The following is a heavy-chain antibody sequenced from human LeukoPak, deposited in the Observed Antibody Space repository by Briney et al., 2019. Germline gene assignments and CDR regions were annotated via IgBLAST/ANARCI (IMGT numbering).Heavy chain of an antibody. D-gene: IGHD2-21*02. CDR3: AREHIVVVTAIQGYYYYGMDV. CDR1: GGTFSSYA. CDR2: IIPIFGTA. V-gene: IGHV1-69*13. Sequence: RASVKVSCKASGGTFSSYAISWVRQAPGQGLEWMGGIIPIFGTANYAQKFQGRVTITADESTSTAYMELSSLRSEDTAVYYCAREHIVVVTAIQGYYYYGMDVWGQGTTVTVSS. J-gene: IGHJ6*02.